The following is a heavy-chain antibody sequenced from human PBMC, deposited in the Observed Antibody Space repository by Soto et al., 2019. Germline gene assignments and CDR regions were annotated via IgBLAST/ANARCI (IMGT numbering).Heavy chain of an antibody. CDR3: AAYYDILTGYYEKAFDY. D-gene: IGHD3-9*01. V-gene: IGHV3-21*01. CDR1: GFTFSSYS. CDR2: ISSSSSYI. J-gene: IGHJ4*02. Sequence: PGGSLRLSCAASGFTFSSYSMNWVRQAPGKGLEWVSSISSSSSYIYYADSVKGRFTISRDNAKNSLYLQMNSLRAEDTAVYYCAAYYDILTGYYEKAFDYWGQGTLVTVSS.